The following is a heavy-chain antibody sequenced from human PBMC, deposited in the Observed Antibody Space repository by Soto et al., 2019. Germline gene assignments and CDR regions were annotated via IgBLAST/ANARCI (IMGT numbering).Heavy chain of an antibody. J-gene: IGHJ4*02. CDR3: ARENYGDLNPHIDY. V-gene: IGHV3-21*01. D-gene: IGHD4-17*01. CDR2: ISSSSSYI. Sequence: GGSLRLSCAASGFTFSSYSMNWVRQAPGKGLEWVSSISSSSSYIYYADSVKGRFTISRDNAKNSLYLQMNSLRAEDTAVYYCARENYGDLNPHIDYWGQGTLVTVSS. CDR1: GFTFSSYS.